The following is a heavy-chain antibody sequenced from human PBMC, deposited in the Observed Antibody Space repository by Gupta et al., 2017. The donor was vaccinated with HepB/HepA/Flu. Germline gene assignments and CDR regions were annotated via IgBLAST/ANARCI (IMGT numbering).Heavy chain of an antibody. Sequence: QVQMQESGPGLVKPSETLSLTCSVSGDSIINSYWNWIRQPPGGGLEWIGYIYYTGSTSYNPSRKSRVTMAVDTSKNQFSLKLNSVTAADTAVYYCARDGNWNDGGVTFDYWGQGTLVTVSS. CDR1: GDSIINSY. CDR3: ARDGNWNDGGVTFDY. J-gene: IGHJ4*02. V-gene: IGHV4-59*01. CDR2: IYYTGST. D-gene: IGHD1-1*01.